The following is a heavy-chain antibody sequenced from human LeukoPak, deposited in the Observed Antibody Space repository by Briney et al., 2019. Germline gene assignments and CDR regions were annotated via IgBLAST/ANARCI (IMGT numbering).Heavy chain of an antibody. D-gene: IGHD6-13*01. Sequence: SVKVSCKASGGTFSSYAISWVRQAPGQGLEWMGGIIPIFGTTNYAQKFQDRVTITADKPTSTAYMELSSLRSEDTAVYYCARIVGLTGYSSSWYSGYYYYMDVWGKGTTVTVSS. CDR2: IIPIFGTT. CDR3: ARIVGLTGYSSSWYSGYYYYMDV. V-gene: IGHV1-69*06. J-gene: IGHJ6*03. CDR1: GGTFSSYA.